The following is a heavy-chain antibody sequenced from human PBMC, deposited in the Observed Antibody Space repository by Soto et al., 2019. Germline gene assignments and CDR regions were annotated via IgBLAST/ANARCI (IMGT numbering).Heavy chain of an antibody. Sequence: QVQLQESGPGLVKPSQTLSLTCTVSGGSISSGGYYWSWIRQHPGKGLEWIGYIYYSGSTYYNPSLKSRVTISVDTSKNQFTLKQSSVTAADTAVYYCAREANSSGDIDYWGQGTLVTVSS. CDR1: GGSISSGGYY. J-gene: IGHJ4*02. V-gene: IGHV4-31*03. CDR2: IYYSGST. D-gene: IGHD3-22*01. CDR3: AREANSSGDIDY.